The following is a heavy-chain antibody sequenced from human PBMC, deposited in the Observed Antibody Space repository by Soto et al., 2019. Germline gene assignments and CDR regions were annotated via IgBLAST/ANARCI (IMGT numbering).Heavy chain of an antibody. V-gene: IGHV4-4*02. D-gene: IGHD3-10*01. CDR3: AKAQWFGEFVPHYYGMDV. Sequence: QVQLQESGPGLVKPSGTLSLTCAVSGGSISSSNWWSWVRQPPGKGLEWIGELYHSGSTNYNPSLASRVNITVARTNNQFSLKLNSVTDAYTAVYYCAKAQWFGEFVPHYYGMDVWGQVTTVTVSS. CDR2: LYHSGST. CDR1: GGSISSSNW. J-gene: IGHJ6*02.